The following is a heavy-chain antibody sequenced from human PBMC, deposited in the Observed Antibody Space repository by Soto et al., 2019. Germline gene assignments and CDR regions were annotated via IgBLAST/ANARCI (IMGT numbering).Heavy chain of an antibody. CDR2: INPNGGST. CDR1: GYTFINYY. CDR3: AREKWLVRRNDPFDI. Sequence: ASVKVSCKASGYTFINYYMHWVRQAPGQGLEWMGIINPNGGSTTYAQKFQGRVTLTRDTSTNTVNMELSSLRPEDTAVYYCAREKWLVRRNDPFDIWGQGKMVNVSS. J-gene: IGHJ3*02. D-gene: IGHD6-19*01. V-gene: IGHV1-46*01.